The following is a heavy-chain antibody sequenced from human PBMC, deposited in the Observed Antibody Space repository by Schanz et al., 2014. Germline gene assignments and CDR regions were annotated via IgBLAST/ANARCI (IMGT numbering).Heavy chain of an antibody. CDR3: ARGRVLAS. Sequence: EVQLVESGGGLVQPGGSLRLSCAVSGFIVRSNYMTWVRQAPGKGLEWVSAISGSGGSTYYADSVKGRFTISRDNSKNTLYLQLNSLRADDTAVYYCARGRVLASWGQGTLVTVSS. V-gene: IGHV3-23*04. D-gene: IGHD3-3*01. J-gene: IGHJ5*02. CDR1: GFIVRSNY. CDR2: ISGSGGST.